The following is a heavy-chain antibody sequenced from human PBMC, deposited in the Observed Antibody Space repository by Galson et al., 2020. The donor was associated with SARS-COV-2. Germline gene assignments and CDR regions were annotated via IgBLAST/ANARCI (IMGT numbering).Heavy chain of an antibody. Sequence: GGSLRLSCAASGFTFSYSAMHWVRQAPGKGLEWVAAISYDASNQHYVDSVKGRFTIARDNAKNSLFLQMTRLKSEDTAVYYCARAHDASGDPEFFDSWGQGTLVTVSS. V-gene: IGHV3-30*03. J-gene: IGHJ4*02. CDR2: ISYDASNQ. D-gene: IGHD2-21*02. CDR3: ARAHDASGDPEFFDS. CDR1: GFTFSYSA.